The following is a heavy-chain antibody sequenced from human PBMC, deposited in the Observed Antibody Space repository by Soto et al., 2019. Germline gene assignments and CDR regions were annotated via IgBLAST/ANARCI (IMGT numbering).Heavy chain of an antibody. V-gene: IGHV3-23*01. CDR1: GFTFSSYA. Sequence: GESRILSCAASGFTFSSYAMSWVRHAPGKGLEWVSAISGSGGSTYYADSVKGRFTISRDNSKNTLYLQMNSLRAEGTAVYYCAKGKGGTGRTYYYYGMDVWGQGTTVTVSS. J-gene: IGHJ6*02. D-gene: IGHD1-1*01. CDR3: AKGKGGTGRTYYYYGMDV. CDR2: ISGSGGST.